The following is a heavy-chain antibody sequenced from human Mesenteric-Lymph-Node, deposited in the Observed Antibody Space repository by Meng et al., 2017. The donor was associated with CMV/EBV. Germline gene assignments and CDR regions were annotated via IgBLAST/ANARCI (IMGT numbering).Heavy chain of an antibody. CDR1: GFTFSSYA. CDR3: ARAHGEEVASFDY. CDR2: TLYDGSNE. J-gene: IGHJ4*02. Sequence: GESLKISCAASGFTFSSYAMHWVRQAPGKGLEWVAITLYDGSNEYYADSVKGRFTISRDNSKDTLYLQMKSLRAADTAVYYCARAHGEEVASFDYWGQGTLVTVSS. D-gene: IGHD3-10*01. V-gene: IGHV3-30-3*01.